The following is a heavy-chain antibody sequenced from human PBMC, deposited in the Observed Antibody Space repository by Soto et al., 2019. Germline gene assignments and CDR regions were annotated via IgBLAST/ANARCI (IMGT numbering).Heavy chain of an antibody. CDR1: GFICTSYD. Sequence: GGSLRLSCAASGFICTSYDMSWVRQVPGKGLEWVSTVLVGGNTYYADSVKGRSTISRDRSENTVFLQMNSLTAGDTAVYYCAKATATGGGAFDICGQGTMVTVSS. CDR3: AKATATGGGAFDI. D-gene: IGHD2-8*02. J-gene: IGHJ3*02. CDR2: VLVGGNT. V-gene: IGHV3-23*01.